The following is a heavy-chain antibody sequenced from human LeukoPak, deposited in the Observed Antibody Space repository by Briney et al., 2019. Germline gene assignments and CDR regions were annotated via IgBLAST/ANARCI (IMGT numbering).Heavy chain of an antibody. CDR2: ISSSSSYI. CDR1: GFTFSSYS. J-gene: IGHJ4*02. D-gene: IGHD4-17*01. V-gene: IGHV3-21*01. CDR3: AATTVTTPASTY. Sequence: GGSLRLSCAASGFTFSSYSMNWVRQAPGKGLEWVSSISSSSSYIYYADSVTGRFTISRDNAKNSLYLQMNSLRAEDTAVYYCAATTVTTPASTYWGQGTLVTVSS.